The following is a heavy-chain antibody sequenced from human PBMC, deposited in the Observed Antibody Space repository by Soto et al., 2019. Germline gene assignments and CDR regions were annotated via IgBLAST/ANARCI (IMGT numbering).Heavy chain of an antibody. V-gene: IGHV3-30-3*01. J-gene: IGHJ5*02. CDR3: ARDASGAGTRWFDP. CDR1: GFTFSSHA. D-gene: IGHD6-19*01. Sequence: QVQLVESGGGVVQPGRSLRLSCAASGFTFSSHAMHWVRQAPGKGLEWVAIISYDGSNKNYADSVKGRFTISRDNSKNTLYLQMNSLRTEDTAVYYCARDASGAGTRWFDPWGQGTLVTVSS. CDR2: ISYDGSNK.